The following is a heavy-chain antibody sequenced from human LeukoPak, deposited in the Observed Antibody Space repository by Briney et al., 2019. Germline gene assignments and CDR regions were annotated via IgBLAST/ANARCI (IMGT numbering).Heavy chain of an antibody. J-gene: IGHJ4*02. CDR3: ARGPGTALVRGGLY. CDR2: VYHSGST. Sequence: PSETLSLTCAVSGGSISSTDWWSWVRQPPGKGLEWIGEVYHSGSTNYNPSLNSRVTMSVDKSKNQFSPKLSSVTAADTAVYYCARGPGTALVRGGLYWGLGTLVTVSS. D-gene: IGHD5-18*01. V-gene: IGHV4-4*02. CDR1: GGSISSTDW.